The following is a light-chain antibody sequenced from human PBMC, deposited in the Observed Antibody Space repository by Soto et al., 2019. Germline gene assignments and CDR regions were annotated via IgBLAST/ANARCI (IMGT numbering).Light chain of an antibody. V-gene: IGKV1-9*01. J-gene: IGKJ5*01. CDR2: AAS. Sequence: DIQLTQSPSFLSASVGDRVTITCRASQGISSYLAWYQQKPGKAPKLLIYAASTLQSGVPSRVSGSGSGTEFTLTISCLQPEDFATYYCQHLDSYSTFGQGTRLEIK. CDR1: QGISSY. CDR3: QHLDSYST.